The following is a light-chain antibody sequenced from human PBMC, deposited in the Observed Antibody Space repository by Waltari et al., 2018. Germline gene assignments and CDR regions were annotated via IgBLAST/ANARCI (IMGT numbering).Light chain of an antibody. CDR2: VAL. J-gene: IGKJ2*01. V-gene: IGKV3-20*01. Sequence: EIVLTQSPGTLSLSPGERATLSCRASQSLNIAYVAWYQHKSGQAPRLLIYVALYRATGSPDRCSGSGYGTDFTLTISRQEPDHLAVYYCQQYDTSPATFGQGTKLEIK. CDR3: QQYDTSPAT. CDR1: QSLNIAY.